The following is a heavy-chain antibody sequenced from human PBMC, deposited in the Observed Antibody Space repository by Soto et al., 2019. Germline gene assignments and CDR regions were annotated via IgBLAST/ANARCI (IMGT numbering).Heavy chain of an antibody. CDR1: GGSISSGGYY. J-gene: IGHJ4*02. V-gene: IGHV4-31*03. CDR2: IYYSGST. D-gene: IGHD3-22*01. Sequence: PSETLSLTCTVSGGSISSGGYYWSWIRQHPGKGLEWIGYIYYSGSTYYNPSLKSRVTISVDTSKNQFSLKLSSVTAADTAVYYCARDSHSSGSFDYWGQGTLVTVSS. CDR3: ARDSHSSGSFDY.